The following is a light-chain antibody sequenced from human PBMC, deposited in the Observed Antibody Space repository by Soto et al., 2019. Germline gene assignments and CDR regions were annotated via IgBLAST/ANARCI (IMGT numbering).Light chain of an antibody. CDR1: TGAVTRGYY. CDR2: STS. J-gene: IGLJ2*01. V-gene: IGLV7-43*01. Sequence: QAVVTQEPSLTVSPGGTVTLTCASSTGAVTRGYYPNWFQQKPGQAPRALMYSTSNKHSWTTARFSGSLLGGKAALTLSGVQPEDEAEYYCLIYYGGAQVFGGGTKLTVL. CDR3: LIYYGGAQV.